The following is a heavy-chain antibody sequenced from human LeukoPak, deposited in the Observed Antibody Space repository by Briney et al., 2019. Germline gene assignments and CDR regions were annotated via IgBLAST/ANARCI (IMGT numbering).Heavy chain of an antibody. CDR1: GYTLTELS. D-gene: IGHD1-26*01. V-gene: IGHV1-24*01. Sequence: ASVKVSCKVSGYTLTELSMHWVRQAPGKGLEWMGGFDPEDGETIYAQKFQGRVTMTTDTSTSTAYMELRSLGSDDTAVYYCARQCGSLCPFDYWGQGTLVTVSS. CDR2: FDPEDGET. CDR3: ARQCGSLCPFDY. J-gene: IGHJ4*02.